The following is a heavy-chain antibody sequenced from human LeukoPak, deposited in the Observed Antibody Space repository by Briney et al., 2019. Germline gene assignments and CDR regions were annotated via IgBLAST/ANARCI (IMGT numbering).Heavy chain of an antibody. J-gene: IGHJ5*02. D-gene: IGHD2-2*02. CDR2: INPNSGGT. CDR1: GYTFTGYY. Sequence: ASVKVSCRASGYTFTGYYMHWVRQAPGQGLEWMGRINPNSGGTNYAQKFQGRVTMTRDTSISTAYMELSRLRSDDTAVYYCARLRYPNWFDPWGQGTLVTVSS. V-gene: IGHV1-2*06. CDR3: ARLRYPNWFDP.